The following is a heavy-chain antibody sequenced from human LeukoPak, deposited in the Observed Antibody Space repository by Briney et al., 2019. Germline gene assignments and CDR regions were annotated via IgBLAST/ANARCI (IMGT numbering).Heavy chain of an antibody. D-gene: IGHD6-13*01. CDR3: AKDRWDFCIAGTYYFDY. CDR1: GGTFSSYA. V-gene: IGHV3-23*01. J-gene: IGHJ4*02. Sequence: ASVKVSCKASGGTFSSYAMSWVRQAPGKGLEWVSAISGSGGSTYYADSVKGRFTISRDNSKNTLYLQMNSLRAEDTAVYYCAKDRWDFCIAGTYYFDYWGQGTLVTVSS. CDR2: ISGSGGST.